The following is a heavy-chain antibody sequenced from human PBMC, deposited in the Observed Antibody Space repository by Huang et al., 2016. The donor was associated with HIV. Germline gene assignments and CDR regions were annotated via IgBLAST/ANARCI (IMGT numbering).Heavy chain of an antibody. Sequence: QVQLQESGPGMVKPSQTLSLQCSVSGGSISSGNYYWSWVRQSAGKGLEWIGRIYTSRTTTYTPPLESRVTISIDASENQLSLKLTSVTAADTAVYYCLRWFAPWGQGILVTVSS. CDR3: LRWFAP. V-gene: IGHV4-61*02. CDR1: GGSISSGNYY. CDR2: IYTSRTT. J-gene: IGHJ5*02.